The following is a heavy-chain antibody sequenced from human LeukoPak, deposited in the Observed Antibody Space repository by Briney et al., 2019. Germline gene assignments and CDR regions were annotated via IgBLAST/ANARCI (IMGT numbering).Heavy chain of an antibody. D-gene: IGHD3-16*01. CDR1: GFTFSSYG. CDR3: ARGGSGNGGLDAFDI. Sequence: GRSLRLSCAASGFTFSSYGMHWVRQAPGKGLEWVAVIWYDGSNKYYADSVKGRFTISRDNSKNTLYLQMNSLRAEDTAVYYCARGGSGNGGLDAFDIWGQGTMVTVSS. J-gene: IGHJ3*02. V-gene: IGHV3-33*01. CDR2: IWYDGSNK.